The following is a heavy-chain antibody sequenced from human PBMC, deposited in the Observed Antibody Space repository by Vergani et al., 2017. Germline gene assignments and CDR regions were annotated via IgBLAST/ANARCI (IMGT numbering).Heavy chain of an antibody. D-gene: IGHD6-13*01. J-gene: IGHJ4*02. Sequence: EVQLVQSGAEVKKPGESLRISCKGSGYSFTSYWINWVRQMPGKGLEWMGRIDPSDSYTNYSPSFQGHVTISADKSISTAYLQWSSLKASDTAMYYCASHTPGIAEYFDYWGQGTLVTVSS. CDR3: ASHTPGIAEYFDY. V-gene: IGHV5-10-1*01. CDR1: GYSFTSYW. CDR2: IDPSDSYT.